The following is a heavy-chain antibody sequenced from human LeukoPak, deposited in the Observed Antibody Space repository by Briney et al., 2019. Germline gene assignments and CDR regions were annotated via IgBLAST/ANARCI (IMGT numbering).Heavy chain of an antibody. CDR3: ARTNGEYYDSSGYTDY. CDR2: IYPGDSDT. CDR1: GYSFTSYW. J-gene: IGHJ4*02. V-gene: IGHV5-51*01. D-gene: IGHD3-22*01. Sequence: GESLKISCKGSGYSFTSYWIGWVRQMPGKGLEWMGIIYPGDSDTRYSPSFQGQVTILADKSISTAYLQWSSLKASDTAMYYCARTNGEYYDSSGYTDYWGQGTLVTVSS.